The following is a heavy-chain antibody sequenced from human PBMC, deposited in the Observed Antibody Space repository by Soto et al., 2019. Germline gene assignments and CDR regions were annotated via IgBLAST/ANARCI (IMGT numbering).Heavy chain of an antibody. V-gene: IGHV3-30*18. J-gene: IGHJ4*02. CDR2: ISYDGSNK. D-gene: IGHD3-16*01. CDR1: GFTFSSYG. CDR3: EKGWGLDY. Sequence: QVQLVESGGGVVQPGRSLRLSCAASGFTFSSYGMHWVRQAPGKGLEWVAVISYDGSNKYYADSVKGRFTISRDNSKNTLYLQMNSLRAEDTAVYYCEKGWGLDYWGQGTLVTVSS.